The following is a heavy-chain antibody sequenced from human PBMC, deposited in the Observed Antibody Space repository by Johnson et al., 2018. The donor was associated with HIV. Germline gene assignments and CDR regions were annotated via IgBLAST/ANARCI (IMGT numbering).Heavy chain of an antibody. CDR3: AKGESSSSEPDAFDI. D-gene: IGHD6-6*01. CDR2: ISYDGSSK. J-gene: IGHJ3*02. Sequence: QVRLVESGGGVVQPGRSLRLSCVASGFTITTYGMHWVRQAPGKGLEWVAVISYDGSSKYYADSVKGRFTISRDNSKNTLYLQMNSLRVEDTAVYYCAKGESSSSEPDAFDIWGQGTMVTVSS. V-gene: IGHV3-30*19. CDR1: GFTITTYG.